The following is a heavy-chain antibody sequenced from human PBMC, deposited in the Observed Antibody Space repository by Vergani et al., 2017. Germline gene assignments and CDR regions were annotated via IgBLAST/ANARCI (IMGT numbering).Heavy chain of an antibody. CDR3: ARDIPDPSSWGVYYSMDV. J-gene: IGHJ6*02. D-gene: IGHD6-13*01. CDR1: GFTFSDHY. Sequence: EVQLVESGGGLVQPGGSLRLSCAASGFTFSDHYMDWVRQAPGKGLEWVGRTRNKANSYTTEYAASVKGRFTISRDDSKNSLYLQMNSLRAEDTAVYYCARDIPDPSSWGVYYSMDVWGQGTTVTVSS. V-gene: IGHV3-72*01. CDR2: TRNKANSYTT.